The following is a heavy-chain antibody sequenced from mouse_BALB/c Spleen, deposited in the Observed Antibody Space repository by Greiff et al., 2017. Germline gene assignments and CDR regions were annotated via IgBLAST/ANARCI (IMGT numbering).Heavy chain of an antibody. CDR2: IDPENGDT. CDR3: NAAHYFDY. Sequence: VHVKQSGAELVRSGASVKLSCTASGFNIKDYYMHWVKQRPEQGLEWIGWIDPENGDTEYAPKFQGKATMTADTSSNTAYLQLSSLTSEDTAVYYCNAAHYFDYWGQGTTLTVSS. CDR1: GFNIKDYY. J-gene: IGHJ2*01. V-gene: IGHV14-4*02.